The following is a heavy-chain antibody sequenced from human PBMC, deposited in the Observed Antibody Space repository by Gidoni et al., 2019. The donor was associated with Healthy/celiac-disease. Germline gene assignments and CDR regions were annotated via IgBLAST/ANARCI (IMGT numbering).Heavy chain of an antibody. CDR1: GFTFSRYA. Sequence: QLVESGGGVVPPGRSLSLSCAASGFTFSRYAMHWVRQAPGKGLEWVAVISYEGSNKYYADSVKGRFTISRDNSKNTLYLQMNSLRAEDTAVYYCARVYFTIFGVVTYGMDVWGQGTTVTVSS. CDR3: ARVYFTIFGVVTYGMDV. D-gene: IGHD3-3*01. V-gene: IGHV3-30-3*01. J-gene: IGHJ6*02. CDR2: ISYEGSNK.